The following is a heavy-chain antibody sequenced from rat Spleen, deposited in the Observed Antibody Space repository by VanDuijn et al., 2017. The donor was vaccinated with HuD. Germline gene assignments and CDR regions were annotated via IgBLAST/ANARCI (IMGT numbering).Heavy chain of an antibody. V-gene: IGHV5S13*01. Sequence: EVQLVESGGGLVQSGRSMKLSCAASGFTFSDYGMVWVLQAPTKGLEWVASISYNGVSTYYRDSVKGRFTISRDNAKNTLYLQMESLRSEDTATYYCARQFDYWGQGVMVTVSS. CDR1: GFTFSDYG. CDR3: ARQFDY. J-gene: IGHJ2*01. CDR2: ISYNGVST.